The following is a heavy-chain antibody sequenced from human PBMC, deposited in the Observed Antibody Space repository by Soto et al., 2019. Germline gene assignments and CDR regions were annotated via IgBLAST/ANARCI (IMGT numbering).Heavy chain of an antibody. J-gene: IGHJ4*02. CDR1: GYTFTSYD. CDR3: ARSRGLRFLEWPY. CDR2: MNPNSGNT. Sequence: ASVKVSCKASGYTFTSYDINWVRQATGQGLEWMGWMNPNSGNTGYAQKFQGRVTMTRNTSISTAYMELSSLRSEDTAAYYCARSRGLRFLEWPYWGQGTLVTVSS. D-gene: IGHD3-3*01. V-gene: IGHV1-8*01.